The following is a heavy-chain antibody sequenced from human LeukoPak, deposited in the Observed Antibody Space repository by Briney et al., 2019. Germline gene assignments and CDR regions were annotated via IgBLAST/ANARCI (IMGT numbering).Heavy chain of an antibody. Sequence: PGGSLRLSCAASGFTFSSYTMHWVRQAPGKGLEYVSAISSNGGSTYYANSVKGRFTISRDNSKNTLYLQMGSLRAEDMAVYCCARGYPNWADAFDIWGQGTMVPVSS. CDR1: GFTFSSYT. CDR3: ARGYPNWADAFDI. J-gene: IGHJ3*02. V-gene: IGHV3-64*01. D-gene: IGHD7-27*01. CDR2: ISSNGGST.